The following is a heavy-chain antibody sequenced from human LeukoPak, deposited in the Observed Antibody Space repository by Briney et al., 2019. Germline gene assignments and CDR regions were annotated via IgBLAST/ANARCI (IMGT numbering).Heavy chain of an antibody. CDR2: IIPIFGTA. CDR1: GGTFSSYA. Sequence: ASVTVSCTASGGTFSSYAISWVRQAPGQGLEWMGGIIPIFGTANYAQKFQGRVTITADESTSTAYMELSSLRSEDTAVYYCARGSYYYGSGSFMGSDYWGQGTLVTVSS. V-gene: IGHV1-69*13. J-gene: IGHJ4*02. D-gene: IGHD3-10*01. CDR3: ARGSYYYGSGSFMGSDY.